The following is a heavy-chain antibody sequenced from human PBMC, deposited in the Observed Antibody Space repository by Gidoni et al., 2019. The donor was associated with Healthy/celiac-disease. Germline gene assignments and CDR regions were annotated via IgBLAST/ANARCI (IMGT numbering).Heavy chain of an antibody. D-gene: IGHD3-10*01. V-gene: IGHV3-23*01. Sequence: EVQLLESGGGLVQPGGSLRLSCAASGFTFSSYAMSWVRQAPGKGLEWVSAISGSGGSTYYADSVKGRFTISRDNSKNTLYLQMNSLRAEDTAVYYCAITYYYGSGSQPFIHRRRGAPQYFQHWGQGTLVTVSS. CDR3: AITYYYGSGSQPFIHRRRGAPQYFQH. CDR1: GFTFSSYA. J-gene: IGHJ1*01. CDR2: ISGSGGST.